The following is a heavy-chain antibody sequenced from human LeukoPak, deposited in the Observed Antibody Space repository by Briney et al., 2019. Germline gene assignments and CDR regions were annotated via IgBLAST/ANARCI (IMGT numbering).Heavy chain of an antibody. J-gene: IGHJ4*02. CDR1: GFTLGSHD. CDR3: VREARGYHYTYFDY. CDR2: VSSGSHA. V-gene: IGHV3-13*01. D-gene: IGHD5-18*01. Sequence: GGSLRLSCTASGFTLGSHDMHWVRQIPGQGLEWVAAVSSGSHAFFADSVQGRFTVSREDARNSSYLQMNSLRAGDTAVYYCVREARGYHYTYFDYWGQGTLVTVSS.